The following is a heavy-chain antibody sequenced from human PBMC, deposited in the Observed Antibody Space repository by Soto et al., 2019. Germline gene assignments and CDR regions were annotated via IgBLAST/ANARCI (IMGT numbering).Heavy chain of an antibody. D-gene: IGHD3-16*02. CDR2: IIPIFGTA. Sequence: WASVKVSCKASGGTFSSYAISWVRQAPGQGLEWMGGIIPIFGTANYAQKFQGRVTITADESTSTAYMELRSLRSDDTAVYYCARHIWGSYRYSDYWGQGTLVTVSS. CDR1: GGTFSSYA. CDR3: ARHIWGSYRYSDY. J-gene: IGHJ4*02. V-gene: IGHV1-69*13.